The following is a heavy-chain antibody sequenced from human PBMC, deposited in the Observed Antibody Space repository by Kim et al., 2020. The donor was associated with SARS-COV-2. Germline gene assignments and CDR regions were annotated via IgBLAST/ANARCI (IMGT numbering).Heavy chain of an antibody. CDR1: NGSFSDSY. Sequence: SETLSLTCAVFNGSFSDSYWSWIRQPPGKGLEWVGETNHRGTATYNPSLKSRITISVDPSKKQVSLKLSSVTAADTAVYYCARGLEAVILGYWGQGTLVTVSS. CDR3: ARGLEAVILGY. J-gene: IGHJ4*02. D-gene: IGHD3-10*01. V-gene: IGHV4-34*01. CDR2: TNHRGTA.